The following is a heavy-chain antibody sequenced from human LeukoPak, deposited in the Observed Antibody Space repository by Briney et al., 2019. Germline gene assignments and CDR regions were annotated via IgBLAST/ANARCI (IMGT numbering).Heavy chain of an antibody. V-gene: IGHV1-69*13. D-gene: IGHD3-3*01. J-gene: IGHJ6*02. CDR3: ARDDFWSGYYNYYYGMDV. Sequence: HGASVKVSCKASGGTFSSYAISWVRQAPGQGLEWMGGIIPIFGTANYAQKFQGRVTITADESTSTAYMELSSLGSEDTAVYYCARDDFWSGYYNYYYGMDVWGQGTTVTVSS. CDR2: IIPIFGTA. CDR1: GGTFSSYA.